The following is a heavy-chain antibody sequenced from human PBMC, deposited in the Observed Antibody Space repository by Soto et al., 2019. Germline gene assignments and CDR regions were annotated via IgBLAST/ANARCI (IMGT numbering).Heavy chain of an antibody. V-gene: IGHV3-30-3*01. CDR2: ISYDGSNK. Sequence: QVQLVESGGGVVQPGRSLRLSCAASGFTFSSYAMHWVRQAPGKGLEWVAVISYDGSNKYYADSVQGRFTISRDNSKNTLYLQMNSLRAEDTAVYYCARGDSSGYLDYWGQGTLVTVSS. J-gene: IGHJ4*02. CDR3: ARGDSSGYLDY. D-gene: IGHD3-22*01. CDR1: GFTFSSYA.